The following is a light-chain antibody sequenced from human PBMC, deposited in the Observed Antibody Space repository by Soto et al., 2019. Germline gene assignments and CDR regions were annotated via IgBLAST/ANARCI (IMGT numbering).Light chain of an antibody. V-gene: IGLV8-61*01. CDR2: STN. J-gene: IGLJ3*02. Sequence: QTVVTQAPSFSVSPGGTVTLTCGLSSGSVSTSYYPSWYQQTPGQAPRTLIYSTNTRSSGVPDRFSGSILGNKAALTITGAQADDESYYCCVLYMGSGIWVFGGGTKVTVL. CDR3: VLYMGSGIWV. CDR1: SGSVSTSYY.